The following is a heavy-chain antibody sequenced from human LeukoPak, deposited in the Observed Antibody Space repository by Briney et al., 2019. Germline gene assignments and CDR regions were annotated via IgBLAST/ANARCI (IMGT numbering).Heavy chain of an antibody. V-gene: IGHV4-61*10. Sequence: SETLSLTCTVSGGSISSGSYYWSWIRQPAGKGLEWIGYIYYSGSTNYNPSLKSRVTISVDTSKNQFSLKLSSVTAADTAVYYCARVGYLAFDYWGQGTLVTVSS. CDR3: ARVGYLAFDY. J-gene: IGHJ4*02. CDR1: GGSISSGSYY. D-gene: IGHD2-2*03. CDR2: IYYSGST.